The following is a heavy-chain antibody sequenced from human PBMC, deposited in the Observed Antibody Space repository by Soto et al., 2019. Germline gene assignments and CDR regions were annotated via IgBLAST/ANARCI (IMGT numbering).Heavy chain of an antibody. J-gene: IGHJ3*02. D-gene: IGHD4-17*01. V-gene: IGHV1-3*01. CDR2: INAGNGNS. CDR3: ARSPTTMTTWGAFDI. Sequence: ASVKVSCKASGYTFTSYAMHWVRQAPGQRLEWMGWINAGNGNSKYSQKFQGRGTITRDTSASTAYMELSSFRSEDTAVDYCARSPTTMTTWGAFDIWGQGTMVTVSS. CDR1: GYTFTSYA.